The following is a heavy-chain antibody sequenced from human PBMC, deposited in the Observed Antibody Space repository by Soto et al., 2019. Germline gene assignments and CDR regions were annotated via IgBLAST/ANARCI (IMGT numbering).Heavy chain of an antibody. CDR2: IIPIFGTA. J-gene: IGHJ4*02. V-gene: IGHV1-69*06. D-gene: IGHD3-22*01. CDR3: ASAATYYYDSSGYPIGS. Sequence: ASVKVSCKASGGTFSSYAISWVLQAPGQGLEWMGWIIPIFGTANYAQKFQGRVTITADKSTSTAYMELSSLRSEDTAVYYCASAATYYYDSSGYPIGSWGQGTLVTVSS. CDR1: GGTFSSYA.